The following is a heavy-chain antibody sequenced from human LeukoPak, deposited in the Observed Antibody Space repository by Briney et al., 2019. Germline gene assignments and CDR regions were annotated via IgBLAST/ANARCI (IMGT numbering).Heavy chain of an antibody. D-gene: IGHD6-19*01. J-gene: IGHJ4*02. CDR3: AIDRRIGVAGISRGERFDY. V-gene: IGHV3-33*03. CDR2: ICNNGSNK. Sequence: EWVAAICNNGSNKYYADSVKGRFTISRDNAKNSLYLQMNSLRAEDTAVYYCAIDRRIGVAGISRGERFDYWREGTVHTVSS.